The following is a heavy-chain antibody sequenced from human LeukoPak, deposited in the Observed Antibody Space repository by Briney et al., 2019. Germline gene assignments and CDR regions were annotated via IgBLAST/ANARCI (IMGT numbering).Heavy chain of an antibody. D-gene: IGHD4-17*01. CDR1: GGSFSGYY. CDR2: INHSGST. V-gene: IGHV4-34*01. J-gene: IGHJ4*02. CDR3: ARHDYGDFDY. Sequence: PSETLSLTCAVYGGSFSGYYWSWIRQPPGKGLEWIGEINHSGSTNYNPSLKSRDTISVDTSKNQFSLKLSSVTAADTAVYYCARHDYGDFDYWGQGTLVTVSS.